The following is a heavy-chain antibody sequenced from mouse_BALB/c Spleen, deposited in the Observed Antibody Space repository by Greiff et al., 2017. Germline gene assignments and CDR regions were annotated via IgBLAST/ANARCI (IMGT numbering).Heavy chain of an antibody. CDR2: IRNKANGYTT. CDR3: ARDPMITRVLDY. Sequence: EVKLMESGGGLVQPGGSLRLSCATSGFTFTDYYMSWVRQPPGKALEWLGFIRNKANGYTTEYSASVKGRFTISRDNSQSILYLQMNTLRAEDSATYYSARDPMITRVLDYWGQGTSVTVSS. CDR1: GFTFTDYY. D-gene: IGHD2-4*01. V-gene: IGHV7-3*02. J-gene: IGHJ4*01.